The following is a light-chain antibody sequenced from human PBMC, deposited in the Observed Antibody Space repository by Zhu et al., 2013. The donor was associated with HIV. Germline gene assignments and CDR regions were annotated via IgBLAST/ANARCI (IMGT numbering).Light chain of an antibody. J-gene: IGKJ1*01. Sequence: DIVMTQSPDSLAVSLGERATLNCKSSQSVLYSSNNKNYLTWYQQKPGQPPKLLIYWASTRESGVPDRFSGSGSGTDFTLTISSLQAEDVAVYYCQQYYSVPQTFGQGTKVQIK. CDR1: QSVLYSSNNKNY. CDR2: WAS. V-gene: IGKV4-1*01. CDR3: QQYYSVPQT.